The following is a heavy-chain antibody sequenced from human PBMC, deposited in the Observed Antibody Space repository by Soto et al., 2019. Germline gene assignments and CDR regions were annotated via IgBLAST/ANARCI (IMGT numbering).Heavy chain of an antibody. V-gene: IGHV3-23*01. CDR1: GFTFSSYA. J-gene: IGHJ5*02. D-gene: IGHD6-13*01. CDR3: ATAQPISSSSWYWFDP. Sequence: EVQLLESGGGLVQPGGSLRLSCAASGFTFSSYAMSWVRQAPGKGLEWVSAISGGGGSTYYADSVKGRFTISRDNSKNTLFLQMNSLRDEDTAVYYCATAQPISSSSWYWFDPWGQGTLVTVSS. CDR2: ISGGGGST.